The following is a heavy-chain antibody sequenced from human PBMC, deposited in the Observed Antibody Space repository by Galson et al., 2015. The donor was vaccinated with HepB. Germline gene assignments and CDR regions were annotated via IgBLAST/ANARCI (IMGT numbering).Heavy chain of an antibody. CDR1: GFTFSSYS. Sequence: SLSLSFAASGFTFSSYSMNWVRQAPGKGLEWVSSISSSSSYIYYADSVKGRFTISRDNAKNSLYLQMNSLRAEDTAVYYCARDRSRITIFGVVTKHWFDPWGQGTLVTVSS. J-gene: IGHJ5*02. D-gene: IGHD3-3*01. CDR2: ISSSSSYI. CDR3: ARDRSRITIFGVVTKHWFDP. V-gene: IGHV3-21*01.